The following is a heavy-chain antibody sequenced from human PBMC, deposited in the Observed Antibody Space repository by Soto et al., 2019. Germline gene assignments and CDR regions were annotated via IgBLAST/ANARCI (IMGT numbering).Heavy chain of an antibody. Sequence: ASVKVSCKASGGTFSSYAISWVRQAPGQGLEWMGGIIPIFGTANYAQKFQGRVTITADKSTSTAYMELSSLRSEDTAVYYCAREDNGSGSYYTGYYYYYGMDVWGQGATVTVSS. CDR3: AREDNGSGSYYTGYYYYYGMDV. CDR1: GGTFSSYA. V-gene: IGHV1-69*06. CDR2: IIPIFGTA. J-gene: IGHJ6*02. D-gene: IGHD3-10*01.